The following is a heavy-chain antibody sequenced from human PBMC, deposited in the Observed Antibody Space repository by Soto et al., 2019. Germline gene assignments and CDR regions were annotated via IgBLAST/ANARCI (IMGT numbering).Heavy chain of an antibody. J-gene: IGHJ5*02. D-gene: IGHD2-2*01. Sequence: ASVKVSSEAPRDTFTGCYMHSVRQSPGQGLDWMGWINPNSGGTNYAQKYQGWVTMTRDTSISTAYMELSRLRSDDTAVYYCARSRYCSSTSCHKVNWFGPWGQGTLVTVSS. CDR1: RDTFTGCY. CDR3: ARSRYCSSTSCHKVNWFGP. CDR2: INPNSGGT. V-gene: IGHV1-2*04.